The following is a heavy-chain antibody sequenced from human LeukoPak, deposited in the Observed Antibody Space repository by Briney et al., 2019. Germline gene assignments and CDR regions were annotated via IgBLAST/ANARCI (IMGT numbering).Heavy chain of an antibody. Sequence: SETLSLTCAVYGGSFSGYYWSWIRQPPGKGLEWIGEINHSGSTNYNPSLKSRVTISVDTSKNQFSLKLTSVTAADTAVYYCARHPSGRMWLQQGGWFDPWGQGTLVTVSS. CDR3: ARHPSGRMWLQQGGWFDP. CDR2: INHSGST. J-gene: IGHJ5*02. CDR1: GGSFSGYY. V-gene: IGHV4-34*01. D-gene: IGHD5-24*01.